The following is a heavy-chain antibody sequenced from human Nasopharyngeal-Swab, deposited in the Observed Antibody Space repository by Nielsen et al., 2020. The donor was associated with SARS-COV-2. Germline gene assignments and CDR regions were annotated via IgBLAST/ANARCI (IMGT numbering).Heavy chain of an antibody. V-gene: IGHV4-59*11. Sequence: SETLSLTCTVSGVSITSQYWSWIRQPPGKGLEWIGYISHNSGTSYSPSLKSRVTMFLDTSKNQFSLRLRSLNAADTAVYYCAKEDATGWFDPWGQGTLVTVSS. J-gene: IGHJ5*02. CDR3: AKEDATGWFDP. CDR1: GVSITSQY. CDR2: ISHNSGT.